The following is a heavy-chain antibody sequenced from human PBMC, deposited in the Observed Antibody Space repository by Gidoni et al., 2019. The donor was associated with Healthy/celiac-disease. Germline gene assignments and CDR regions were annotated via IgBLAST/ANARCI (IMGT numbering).Heavy chain of an antibody. CDR1: GFTFSSYA. J-gene: IGHJ6*02. V-gene: IGHV3-23*01. D-gene: IGHD1-26*01. CDR3: AKGVAGSYGMDV. Sequence: EVQLLESGGGLVQPGGSLRLSCAASGFTFSSYAMSWVRQAPGKGLEGVSAISGSGCSTYYADSVKGRFTISRDNSKNTLYLQMNSLRAEDTAVYYCAKGVAGSYGMDVWGQGTTVTVSS. CDR2: ISGSGCST.